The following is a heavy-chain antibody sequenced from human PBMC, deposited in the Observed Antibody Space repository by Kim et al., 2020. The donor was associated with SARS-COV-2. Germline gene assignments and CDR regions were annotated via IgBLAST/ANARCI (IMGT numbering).Heavy chain of an antibody. CDR3: ARDRGGYCSSTSCYTRYYGMDV. CDR1: GGSISSYY. Sequence: SETLSLTCTVSGGSISSYYWSWIRQPPGKGLEWIGYIYYSGSTNYNPSLKSRVTISVDTSKNQFSLKLSSVTAADTAVYYCARDRGGYCSSTSCYTRYYGMDVWGQGTTVTVSS. V-gene: IGHV4-59*01. CDR2: IYYSGST. J-gene: IGHJ6*02. D-gene: IGHD2-2*02.